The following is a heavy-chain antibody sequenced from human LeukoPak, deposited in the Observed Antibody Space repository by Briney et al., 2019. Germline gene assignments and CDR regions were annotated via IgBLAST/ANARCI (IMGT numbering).Heavy chain of an antibody. CDR3: AKPRYYDSSGYYYGGAFDI. CDR1: GFTFSSYG. V-gene: IGHV3-30*02. J-gene: IGHJ3*02. Sequence: GGSLRLSCAASGFTFSSYGVHWVRQAPGKGLEWVAFIRYDGSNKYYADSVKGRFTISRDNSKNTLYLQMNSLRAEDTAVYYCAKPRYYDSSGYYYGGAFDIWGQGTMVTVSS. D-gene: IGHD3-22*01. CDR2: IRYDGSNK.